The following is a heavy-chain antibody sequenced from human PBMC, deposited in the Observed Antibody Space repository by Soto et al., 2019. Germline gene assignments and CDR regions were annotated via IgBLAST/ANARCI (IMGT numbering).Heavy chain of an antibody. J-gene: IGHJ5*02. CDR1: VFTFRIFT. CDR3: TRDASRDSSARGWFDP. D-gene: IGHD6-13*01. V-gene: IGHV3-21*01. Sequence: GGALLLSCAASVFTFRIFTMNWVRQAPGKGLEWVSTISSNSAYIYYTDALRGRFTISRDNAKNSLHLQMNSLRAEDTAVYYCTRDASRDSSARGWFDPWGQGTLVTVSS. CDR2: ISSNSAYI.